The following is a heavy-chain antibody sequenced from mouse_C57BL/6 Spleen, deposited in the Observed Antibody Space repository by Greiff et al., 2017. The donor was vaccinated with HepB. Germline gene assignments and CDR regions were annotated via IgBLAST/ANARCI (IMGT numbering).Heavy chain of an antibody. J-gene: IGHJ2*01. CDR2: IYPRDGST. CDR3: ARGDSNYYFDY. D-gene: IGHD2-5*01. V-gene: IGHV1-85*01. Sequence: VKLVESGPELVKPGASVKLSCKASGYTFTSYDINWVKQRPGQGLEWIGWIYPRDGSTKYNEKFKGKATLTVDTSSSTAYMELHSLTSEDSAVYFCARGDSNYYFDYWGQGTTLTVSS. CDR1: GYTFTSYD.